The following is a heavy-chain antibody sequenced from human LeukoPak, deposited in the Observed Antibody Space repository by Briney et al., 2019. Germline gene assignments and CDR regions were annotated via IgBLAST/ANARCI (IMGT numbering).Heavy chain of an antibody. CDR2: MKQDGSER. CDR3: ARGPVGSGYCDY. V-gene: IGHV3-7*03. D-gene: IGHD3-3*01. J-gene: IGHJ4*02. Sequence: GGSLRLSCAASGFTFSSYSMNWVRQAPGKGLEWVANMKQDGSERYYVDSVKGRFTISRDSAKNSLYLQINSLRAEDTAVYYCARGPVGSGYCDYWGQGTLLTVSS. CDR1: GFTFSSYS.